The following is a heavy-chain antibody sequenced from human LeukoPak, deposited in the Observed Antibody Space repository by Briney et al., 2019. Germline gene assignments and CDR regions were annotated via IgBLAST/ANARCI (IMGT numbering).Heavy chain of an antibody. V-gene: IGHV1-18*01. CDR1: GYTFTSYG. CDR3: ARDWGRFLQWLSQPLDY. Sequence: ASVKVSCKASGYTFTSYGISWVRQAPGQGLEWMGWISAYNGNRNYAQDYQGRVTLITDTSTSTAYMELRSLRSDDTAVYYCARDWGRFLQWLSQPLDYWGQGTLITVAS. CDR2: ISAYNGNR. D-gene: IGHD3-3*01. J-gene: IGHJ4*02.